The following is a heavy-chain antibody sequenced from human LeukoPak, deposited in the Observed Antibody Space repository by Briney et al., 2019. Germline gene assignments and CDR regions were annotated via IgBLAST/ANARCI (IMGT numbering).Heavy chain of an antibody. Sequence: PGRSLRLSCAASGFTFDDYAMHWVRQAPGKGLEWVSGISWNSGSIVYADSVKGRFTISRDNAKNSLYLQMNSLRAEDMALYYCAKAGGDCSSTSCSYYGDSAAYFDYWGQGTLVTVSS. J-gene: IGHJ4*02. CDR3: AKAGGDCSSTSCSYYGDSAAYFDY. D-gene: IGHD2-2*01. V-gene: IGHV3-9*03. CDR1: GFTFDDYA. CDR2: ISWNSGSI.